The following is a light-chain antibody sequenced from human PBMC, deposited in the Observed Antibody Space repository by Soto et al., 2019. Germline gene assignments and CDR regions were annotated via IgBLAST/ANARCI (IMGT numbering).Light chain of an antibody. J-gene: IGKJ3*01. V-gene: IGKV1-8*01. CDR2: AAS. Sequence: AIRMTQSPSSFSASTGDRVTITCRPSQGISSYLAWYQQKPGKAPKLLIYAASTLQSGVPSRFSGSGSGTDFTLTISCLQSEDFATYYCQQYYSYPRTFGPGTKVDIK. CDR3: QQYYSYPRT. CDR1: QGISSY.